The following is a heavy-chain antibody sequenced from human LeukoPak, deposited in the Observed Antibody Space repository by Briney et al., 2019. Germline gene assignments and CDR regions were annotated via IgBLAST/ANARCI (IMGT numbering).Heavy chain of an antibody. D-gene: IGHD1-26*01. CDR2: INPNSGGT. CDR1: GYTFTGYY. CDR3: ARDAALIVGATTLNWFDP. J-gene: IGHJ5*02. V-gene: IGHV1-2*02. Sequence: GASVKVSCKASGYTFTGYYMHWVRQAPGQGLEWMGWINPNSGGTNYAQKFQGRVTMTRDTSISTAYMELSRLRSDDTAVYYCARDAALIVGATTLNWFDPWGQGTLVTVSS.